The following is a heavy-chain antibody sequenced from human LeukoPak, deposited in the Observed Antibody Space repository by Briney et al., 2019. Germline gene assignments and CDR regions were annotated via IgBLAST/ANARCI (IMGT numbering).Heavy chain of an antibody. CDR1: GYTFTSYD. CDR2: MNPNSGNT. D-gene: IGHD3-3*01. J-gene: IGHJ4*02. V-gene: IGHV1-8*01. CDR3: ARASPHYDFRSGYFYYFDY. Sequence: ASVKVSCKASGYTFTSYDINWVRQATGQGLEWMGWMNPNSGNTGYAQKFQGRVTMTRNTSISTAYMELSSLRSEDTAVYYCARASPHYDFRSGYFYYFDYWGQGTLVTVSS.